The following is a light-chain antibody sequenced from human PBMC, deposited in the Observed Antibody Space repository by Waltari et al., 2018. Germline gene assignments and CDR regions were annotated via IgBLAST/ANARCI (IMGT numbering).Light chain of an antibody. J-gene: IGLJ3*02. CDR2: GSI. Sequence: QSVLTQPPAVSGAPGPRVSIFCAGSGSNIAGAYHVNWYQQLPGTAPKLLIYGSINRPSGVPDRFSGSRSDTSASLAITGLQAEDEADYYCQSYDISLSGWVFGGGTKLTVL. V-gene: IGLV1-40*01. CDR3: QSYDISLSGWV. CDR1: GSNIAGAYH.